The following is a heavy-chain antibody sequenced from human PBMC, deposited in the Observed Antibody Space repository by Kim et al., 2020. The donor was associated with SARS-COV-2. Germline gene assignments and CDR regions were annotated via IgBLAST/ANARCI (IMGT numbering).Heavy chain of an antibody. J-gene: IGHJ6*02. Sequence: RFTISRDNAKNSLYLQMNSLRAEDTAVYYCARETGGDFWSGYYLNAGMDVWGQGTTVTVSS. V-gene: IGHV3-11*06. CDR3: ARETGGDFWSGYYLNAGMDV. D-gene: IGHD3-3*01.